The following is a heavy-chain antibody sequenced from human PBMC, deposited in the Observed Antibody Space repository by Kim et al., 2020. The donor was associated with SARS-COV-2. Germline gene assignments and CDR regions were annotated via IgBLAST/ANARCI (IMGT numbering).Heavy chain of an antibody. V-gene: IGHV4-34*01. J-gene: IGHJ6*02. Sequence: SETLSLTCAVYGGSFSGYYWSWIRQPPGKGLEWIGEINHSGSTNYNPSLKSRVTISVDTSKNQFSLKLSSVTAADTAVYYCARDQVSVFMVRGGYYYYGMDVWGQGTTVTVSS. CDR1: GGSFSGYY. D-gene: IGHD3-10*01. CDR2: INHSGST. CDR3: ARDQVSVFMVRGGYYYYGMDV.